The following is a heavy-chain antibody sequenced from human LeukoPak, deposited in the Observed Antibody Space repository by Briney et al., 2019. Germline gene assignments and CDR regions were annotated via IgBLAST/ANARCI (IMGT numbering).Heavy chain of an antibody. V-gene: IGHV3-48*03. CDR3: ASSPRGVY. CDR2: ISGSGTTI. CDR1: GFTFSTCD. D-gene: IGHD3-10*01. Sequence: GGSLRLSCAASGFTFSTCDMNWVRQAPGKGLEWVSEISGSGTTIFYADSVKGRFTVSRDNAKNSLYLQMNSLRVEDTAVYYCASSPRGVYWGQGTLVTVSS. J-gene: IGHJ4*02.